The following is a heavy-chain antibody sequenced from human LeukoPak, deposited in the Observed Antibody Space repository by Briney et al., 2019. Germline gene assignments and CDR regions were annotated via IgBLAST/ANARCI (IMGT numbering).Heavy chain of an antibody. V-gene: IGHV3-11*01. CDR2: ISDSASTL. D-gene: IGHD1-26*01. CDR3: ARDSQRSYYSDQYWYFDL. CDR1: GFTFSRYY. J-gene: IGHJ2*01. Sequence: PGGSLRLSCAASGFTFSRYYMSWIRQAPGKGLEWLSYISDSASTLFYADSVKGRFTISRDNAKNSLHLQMNSLKTGDTAVYYCARDSQRSYYSDQYWYFDLWGRGTLVTVSS.